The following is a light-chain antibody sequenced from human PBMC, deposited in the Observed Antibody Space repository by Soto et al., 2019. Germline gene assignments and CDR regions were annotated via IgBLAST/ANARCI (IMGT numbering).Light chain of an antibody. CDR2: KLS. CDR3: MQGSHWPPIT. Sequence: DVVVTPSPLSLPVTLGRASSISCRSSQSLVHRDGNTYLSWFRQRPGQSPRRLXXKLSNREAGVPDRFSGSGSGTDFILKVSRVEAEDVGLYYCMQGSHWPPITCGQGTRLEIK. V-gene: IGKV2-30*02. J-gene: IGKJ5*01. CDR1: QSLVHRDGNTY.